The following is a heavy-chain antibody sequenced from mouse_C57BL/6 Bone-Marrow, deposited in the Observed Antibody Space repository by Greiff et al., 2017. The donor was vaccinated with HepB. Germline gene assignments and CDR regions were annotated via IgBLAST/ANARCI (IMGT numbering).Heavy chain of an antibody. CDR2: IDPENGDT. Sequence: VQLQQSGAELVRPGASVKLSCTASGFNIKDDYMHWVKQRPEQGLEWIGWIDPENGDTEYASKFQGKATITADTSSNTAYLQLSSLTSEDTAVYYCTTPTTTVVSYFDYWGQGTTLTVSS. J-gene: IGHJ2*01. D-gene: IGHD1-1*01. CDR3: TTPTTTVVSYFDY. CDR1: GFNIKDDY. V-gene: IGHV14-4*01.